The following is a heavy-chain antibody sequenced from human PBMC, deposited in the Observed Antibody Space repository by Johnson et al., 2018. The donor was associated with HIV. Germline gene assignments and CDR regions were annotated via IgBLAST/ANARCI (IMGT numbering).Heavy chain of an antibody. V-gene: IGHV3-33*01. D-gene: IGHD3-10*01. CDR3: ARGTIIMFRGVIGFDI. Sequence: QVQLVESGGGVVQPGRSLRLSCAASGFTFSSYGMHWVRQAPGKGLEWVAVIWYDGSNKYYADSVKGRSTISGDTSKTTLHLEMNSLRAEDTAMYYCARGTIIMFRGVIGFDIWGQGTMVTVSS. CDR2: IWYDGSNK. J-gene: IGHJ3*02. CDR1: GFTFSSYG.